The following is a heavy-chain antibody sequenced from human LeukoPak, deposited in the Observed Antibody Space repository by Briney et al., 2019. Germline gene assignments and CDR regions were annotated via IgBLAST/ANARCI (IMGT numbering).Heavy chain of an antibody. V-gene: IGHV4-39*01. CDR1: GGSISGSSYY. Sequence: SSETLSLTCTVSGGSISGSSYYWGWIRQPPGKGLEWIGSIYYSGSTYYNPSLKSRVTISVDTSKNQFSLKLNSVTATDTAVYYCASSYYDSSGPGWNYFDYWGQGTLVTVSS. CDR2: IYYSGST. J-gene: IGHJ4*02. D-gene: IGHD3-22*01. CDR3: ASSYYDSSGPGWNYFDY.